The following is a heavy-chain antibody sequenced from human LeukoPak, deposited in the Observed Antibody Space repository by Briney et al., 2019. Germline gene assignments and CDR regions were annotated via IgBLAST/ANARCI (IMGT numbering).Heavy chain of an antibody. CDR1: GGSMSSSSYY. D-gene: IGHD2-2*01. Sequence: SETLSLTCTVSGGSMSSSSYYWGWIRQPPGKGLEWIGSIYYSGSTYYNPSLKSRVTISVDTSKNQFSLRLSSVTAADTAVYYCASPLGYCSSTNCYGDYWGQGTLVTVSS. V-gene: IGHV4-39*01. CDR3: ASPLGYCSSTNCYGDY. J-gene: IGHJ4*02. CDR2: IYYSGST.